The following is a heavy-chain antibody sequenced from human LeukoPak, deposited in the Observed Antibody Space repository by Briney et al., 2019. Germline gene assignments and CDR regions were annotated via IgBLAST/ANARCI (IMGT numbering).Heavy chain of an antibody. CDR3: ARHGGYHSPIDY. D-gene: IGHD3-22*01. CDR1: AGSLTNYY. CDR2: IYYTGST. Sequence: SGTLSLTCPVSAGSLTNYYWSWLRQPPGKGLEWVGYIYYTGSTNYNPSLKSRVSISVDTSKNQFSLKLSSVTAADTAVYYCARHGGYHSPIDYWGQATLVSVSS. V-gene: IGHV4-59*08. J-gene: IGHJ4*02.